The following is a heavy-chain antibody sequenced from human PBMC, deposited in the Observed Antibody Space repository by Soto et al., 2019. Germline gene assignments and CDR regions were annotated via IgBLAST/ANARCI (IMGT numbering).Heavy chain of an antibody. CDR1: GYTFTSYD. CDR3: AREKTSYGMDV. V-gene: IGHV1-8*01. Sequence: QVQLVQSGAEVKKPGASVKVSCKASGYTFTSYDINWVRQATGQGLERMGWMNPNSGNTGYAQKFPGRVPMTRNTSIRTAYMELSSLRSEDTAVYYCAREKTSYGMDVWGQGTTVTVSS. CDR2: MNPNSGNT. J-gene: IGHJ6*02.